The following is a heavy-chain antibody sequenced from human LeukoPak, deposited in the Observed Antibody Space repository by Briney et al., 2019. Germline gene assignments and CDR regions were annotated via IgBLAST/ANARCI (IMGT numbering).Heavy chain of an antibody. J-gene: IGHJ4*02. V-gene: IGHV4-59*08. D-gene: IGHD1-1*01. CDR1: GGSISSYY. CDR3: ARRTGSTPFDY. Sequence: PSETLSLTCTVSGGSISSYYWSWIRQPPGKGLEWIWYIYYSGSTNYNPSLNSRATTSVDTSTNQFSLKLNSVTGADTAVYYCARRTGSTPFDYWGQGTLVTVSS. CDR2: IYYSGST.